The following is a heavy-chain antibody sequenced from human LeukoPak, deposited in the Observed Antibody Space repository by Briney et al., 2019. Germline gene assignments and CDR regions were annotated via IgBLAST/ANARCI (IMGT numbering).Heavy chain of an antibody. V-gene: IGHV3-30*02. CDR3: AKYEYNTSSYYFDY. CDR2: IRYDGSNK. D-gene: IGHD6-6*01. CDR1: GFNFSAYG. J-gene: IGHJ4*02. Sequence: PGGSLRLSCAASGFNFSAYGMHWVRQAPGKGLEWVAFIRYDGSNKYYTDSVKGRFTISRDNSKNTLYLQMDSLRAEDTAVYYCAKYEYNTSSYYFDYWGQGTLVTVSS.